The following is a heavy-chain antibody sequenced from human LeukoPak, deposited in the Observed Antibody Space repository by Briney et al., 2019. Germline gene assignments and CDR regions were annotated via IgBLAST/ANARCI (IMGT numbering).Heavy chain of an antibody. V-gene: IGHV3-30*03. D-gene: IGHD5-12*01. Sequence: GGSLRLSCAASGVTFSNYGMHWVRQAPGKGLEWVALISSNGNDKLYGDSVKGRFTISRDDSKSTLYLQMNSLRVEDTAVYYCTAKVIRGNSGDDYDDWGQGTLVTVSS. CDR3: TAKVIRGNSGDDYDD. CDR1: GVTFSNYG. J-gene: IGHJ4*02. CDR2: ISSNGNDK.